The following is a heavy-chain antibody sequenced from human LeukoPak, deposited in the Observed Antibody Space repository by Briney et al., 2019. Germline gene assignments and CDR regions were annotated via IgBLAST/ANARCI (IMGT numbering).Heavy chain of an antibody. D-gene: IGHD3-3*01. V-gene: IGHV3-73*01. CDR1: GFTFSGSA. CDR3: TTDFMVLPGDCDFWSGYYPYYYGMDV. CDR2: IRSKANSYAT. Sequence: GGSLRLSCAASGFTFSGSAMHWVRQASGKGLEWVGRIRSKANSYATAYAASVKGRFTISRDDSKNTAYLQMNSLKTEDTAVYYCTTDFMVLPGDCDFWSGYYPYYYGMDVWGQGTTVTVSS. J-gene: IGHJ6*02.